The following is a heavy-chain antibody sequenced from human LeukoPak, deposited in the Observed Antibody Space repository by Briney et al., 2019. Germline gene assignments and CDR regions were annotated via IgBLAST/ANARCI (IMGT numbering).Heavy chain of an antibody. CDR3: ARETPDYYYYYMDV. CDR2: ISYDGSNK. V-gene: IGHV3-30*01. CDR1: GFTFSSYA. J-gene: IGHJ6*03. Sequence: GGSLRLSCAASGFTFSSYAMHWVRQAPGKGLEWVAVISYDGSNKYYADSVKGRFTISRDNSKNTLYLQMNSLRAEGTAVYYCARETPDYYYYYMDVWGKGTTVTVSS.